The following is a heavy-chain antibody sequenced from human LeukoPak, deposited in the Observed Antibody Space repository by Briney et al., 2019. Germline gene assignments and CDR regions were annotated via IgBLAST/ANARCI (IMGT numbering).Heavy chain of an antibody. CDR2: IKPDGSVK. Sequence: PGGSLRLSCAASGFTFSNYWMSWVRQAPGKGLELVANIKPDGSVKYCVDSVKGRFTISRDNSKNSLYLEMNGLRAEDAAVFYCARQGNNNFDYWGQGILVTVSS. J-gene: IGHJ4*02. CDR1: GFTFSNYW. V-gene: IGHV3-7*05. D-gene: IGHD1-14*01. CDR3: ARQGNNNFDY.